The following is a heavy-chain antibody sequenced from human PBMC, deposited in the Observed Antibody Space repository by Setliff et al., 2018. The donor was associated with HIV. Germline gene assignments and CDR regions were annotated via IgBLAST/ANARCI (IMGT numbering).Heavy chain of an antibody. J-gene: IGHJ3*01. CDR1: DNSISNYY. V-gene: IGHV4-59*12. Sequence: SSETLSLTCIVSDNSISNYYWNWIRQPPGKGLEWIGYTHHTGATDYSPSLKSRVATSVDPSKNQFSRILRSVTAAATAIYYCARWGETTGIRAFDLWGQGITVTVSS. CDR2: THHTGAT. CDR3: ARWGETTGIRAFDL. D-gene: IGHD1-1*01.